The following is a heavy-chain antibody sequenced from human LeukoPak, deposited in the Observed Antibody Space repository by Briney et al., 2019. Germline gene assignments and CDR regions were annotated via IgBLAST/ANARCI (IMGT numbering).Heavy chain of an antibody. Sequence: ASVKVSCKASGYTFVNYYIHWVRQAPGQGLEWMGLINPGGGSTTYSQKFQGRVTMTRDTSTNTVYMELNSLRSEDTALYYCARARTGDSDYWGQGTLVTGSS. J-gene: IGHJ4*02. CDR1: GYTFVNYY. CDR3: ARARTGDSDY. CDR2: INPGGGST. V-gene: IGHV1-46*01. D-gene: IGHD7-27*01.